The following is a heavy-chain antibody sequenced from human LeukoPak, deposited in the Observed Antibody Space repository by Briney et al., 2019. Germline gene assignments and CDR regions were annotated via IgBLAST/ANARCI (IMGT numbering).Heavy chain of an antibody. CDR1: GFTFSSYA. J-gene: IGHJ4*02. D-gene: IGHD3-10*01. CDR3: ARGSAITMVRGVTGDGYFDY. Sequence: RSGGSLRLSCAASGFTFSSYAMHWVRQAPGKGLEWVAVISYDGSNKYYADSVKGRFTISRDNSKNTLYLQMNSLRAEDTAVYSCARGSAITMVRGVTGDGYFDYWGQGTLVTVSS. V-gene: IGHV3-30-3*01. CDR2: ISYDGSNK.